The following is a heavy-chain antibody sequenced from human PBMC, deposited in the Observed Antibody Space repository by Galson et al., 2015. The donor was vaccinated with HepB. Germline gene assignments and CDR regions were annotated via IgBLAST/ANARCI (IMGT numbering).Heavy chain of an antibody. CDR1: GCTFSSYA. CDR2: ISSNGGST. CDR3: VKHSGIAVAGSDY. J-gene: IGHJ4*02. Sequence: SLRLSCAASGCTFSSYAMHWVRQAPGKGLEYVSAISSNGGSTYYADSVKGRFTISRDNSKNTLYLQMSSLRAEDTAVYYCVKHSGIAVAGSDYWGQGTLVTVSS. V-gene: IGHV3-64D*06. D-gene: IGHD6-19*01.